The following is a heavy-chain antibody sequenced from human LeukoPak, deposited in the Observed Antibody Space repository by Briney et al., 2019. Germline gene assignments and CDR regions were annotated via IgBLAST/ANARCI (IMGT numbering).Heavy chain of an antibody. CDR3: ARDQGYYGSGSYYPDY. CDR1: GFTFSGYS. V-gene: IGHV3-48*01. CDR2: ISSSSSTI. D-gene: IGHD3-10*01. J-gene: IGHJ4*02. Sequence: GGSLRLSCAASGFTFSGYSMNWVRQAPGKGLEWVSYISSSSSTIYYADSVKGRFTISRDNAKNSLYLQMNSLRAEDTAVYYCARDQGYYGSGSYYPDYWGQGTLVTVSS.